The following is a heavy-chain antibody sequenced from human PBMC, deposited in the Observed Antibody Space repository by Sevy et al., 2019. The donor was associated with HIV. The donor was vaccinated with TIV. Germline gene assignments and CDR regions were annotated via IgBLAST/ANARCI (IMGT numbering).Heavy chain of an antibody. CDR2: MSYDGSKK. V-gene: IGHV3-30*18. D-gene: IGHD6-19*01. J-gene: IGHJ4*02. Sequence: GGSLRLSCAASGFIFNRFGMHWVRQGPGKGLEWVAVMSYDGSKKYYAYSVKGRFTISRDDSKNTLYVQMNSLRAEDTAVYYCAKEDGSGGPPPHWGQGTLVTVSS. CDR1: GFIFNRFG. CDR3: AKEDGSGGPPPH.